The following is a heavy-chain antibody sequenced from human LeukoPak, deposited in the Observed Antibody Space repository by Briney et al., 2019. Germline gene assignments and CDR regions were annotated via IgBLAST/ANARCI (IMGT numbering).Heavy chain of an antibody. J-gene: IGHJ3*02. Sequence: GGSLRLSCAASGFTFNSYGMHWVRQAPGKGLEWLAFIRYDGNKKYYADSVKGRFTISRDNSKNTLYLQMNSLRVEDTAVYYCAKYRNPDDYGDYVSFSPHAFDIWGQGTMVTVSS. V-gene: IGHV3-30*02. CDR1: GFTFNSYG. D-gene: IGHD4-17*01. CDR2: IRYDGNKK. CDR3: AKYRNPDDYGDYVSFSPHAFDI.